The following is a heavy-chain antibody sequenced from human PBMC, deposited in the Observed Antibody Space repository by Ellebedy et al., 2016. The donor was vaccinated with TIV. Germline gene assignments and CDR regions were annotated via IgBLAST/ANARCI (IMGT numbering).Heavy chain of an antibody. Sequence: GESLKISCAASGFTFSSYAMSWVRQAPGKGLEWVSTISHTGGRTYYADSVEGRFIISRDNSKKTLYLQMNSLRADDTAVYYCAGPAATGTKTFDYWGQGALVTVSS. J-gene: IGHJ4*02. V-gene: IGHV3-23*01. CDR3: AGPAATGTKTFDY. CDR2: ISHTGGRT. CDR1: GFTFSSYA. D-gene: IGHD6-13*01.